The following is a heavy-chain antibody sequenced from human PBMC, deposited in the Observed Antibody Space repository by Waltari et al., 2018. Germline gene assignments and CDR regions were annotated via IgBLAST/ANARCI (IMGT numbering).Heavy chain of an antibody. Sequence: EVQLVESGGGLVQPGGSLRLSCAASGFTFSNYWMHWVRQVPGKGLVGVSGYSGEGRITHYADSVKGRCTISRDNAENTLYLQMNSLTVEDTAVYYCARNYRDYWGQGTLVTVSS. CDR1: GFTFSNYW. CDR3: ARNYRDY. V-gene: IGHV3-74*01. D-gene: IGHD3-16*02. CDR2: YSGEGRIT. J-gene: IGHJ4*02.